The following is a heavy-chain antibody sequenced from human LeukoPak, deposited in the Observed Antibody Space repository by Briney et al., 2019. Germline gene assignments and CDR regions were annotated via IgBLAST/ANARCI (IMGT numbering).Heavy chain of an antibody. D-gene: IGHD4/OR15-4a*01. Sequence: KPSETLSLTCTVSGGSINIRNYYWGWIRQSPEKGLEWIGSIYYSGTTYYNPSLKSRVTLSVDTSKNQFSLKLSSVTAADTAVYYCARGLTDTRNDYWGQGTLVTVSS. CDR3: ARGLTDTRNDY. CDR1: GGSINIRNYY. J-gene: IGHJ4*02. V-gene: IGHV4-39*07. CDR2: IYYSGTT.